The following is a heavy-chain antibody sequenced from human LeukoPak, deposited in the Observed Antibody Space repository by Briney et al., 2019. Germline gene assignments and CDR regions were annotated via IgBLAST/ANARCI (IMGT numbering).Heavy chain of an antibody. V-gene: IGHV3-11*04. CDR3: ARDRGYYDSSGSEYWYFDL. CDR1: GFTISDDY. CDR2: ISSSGSTI. Sequence: GGSLRLSCAASGFTISDDYMSWIRQAPGKGLEWVSYISSSGSTIYYADSVKGRFTMSRDNAKNSLYLQMNSLRAEDTAVYYCARDRGYYDSSGSEYWYFDLWGRGTLVTVSS. J-gene: IGHJ2*01. D-gene: IGHD3-22*01.